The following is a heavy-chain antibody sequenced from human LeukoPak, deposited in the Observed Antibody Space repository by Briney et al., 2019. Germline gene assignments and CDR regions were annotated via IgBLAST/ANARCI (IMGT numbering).Heavy chain of an antibody. J-gene: IGHJ4*02. CDR2: IRSKANSYAT. D-gene: IGHD3-16*02. CDR3: TRLTVTFGGVIDDY. Sequence: GGSLRLSCAASGFTFSGSAMHWVRHASGKGLEWVGRIRSKANSYATAYAASVKGRFTISRDDSKNTAYLQMNSLKTEDTAVYYCTRLTVTFGGVIDDYWGQGTLVTVSS. CDR1: GFTFSGSA. V-gene: IGHV3-73*01.